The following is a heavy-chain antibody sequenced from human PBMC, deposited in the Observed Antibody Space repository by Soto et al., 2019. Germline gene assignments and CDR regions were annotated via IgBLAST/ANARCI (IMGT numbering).Heavy chain of an antibody. CDR2: IYYSGST. CDR1: GGSISSYY. D-gene: IGHD4-17*01. Sequence: LSETLSLTCTVSGGSISSYYWSWIRQPPGKGLEWIGYIYYSGSTNYNPSLKSRVTISVDTSKNQFSLKLSSVTAADTAVYYCARHNLAGDHYGDYIHGSYYFDYWGQGTLVTSPQ. CDR3: ARHNLAGDHYGDYIHGSYYFDY. V-gene: IGHV4-59*01. J-gene: IGHJ4*02.